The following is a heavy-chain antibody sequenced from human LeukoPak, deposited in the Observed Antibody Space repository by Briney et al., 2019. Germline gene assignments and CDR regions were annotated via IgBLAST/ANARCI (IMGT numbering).Heavy chain of an antibody. CDR2: IYYSGST. D-gene: IGHD4-17*01. CDR1: GGSISSYY. J-gene: IGHJ4*02. V-gene: IGHV4-59*01. CDR3: ARGRTMTTVTTYFDY. Sequence: SETLSLTCTVSGGSISSYYWSWIRQPPGKGLEWIGYIYYSGSTNYNPSLKSRVTISVDTSKNQFSLKLSSVTAADTAVYYCARGRTMTTVTTYFDYWGQETLVTVSS.